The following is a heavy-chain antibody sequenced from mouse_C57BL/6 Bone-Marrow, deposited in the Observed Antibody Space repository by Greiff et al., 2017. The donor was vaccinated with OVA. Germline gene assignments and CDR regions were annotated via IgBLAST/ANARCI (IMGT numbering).Heavy chain of an antibody. CDR2: IWGGGST. D-gene: IGHD1-2*01. V-gene: IGHV2-9*01. Sequence: VMLVQSGPGLVAPSQSLSITCTVSGFSLTSYGVDWVRQPPGKGLEWLGVIWGGGSTNYNSDLLSSMSISKDNAKSQVFVKMNSLQTDDAAMYYCAKVHYYGGGFDDWGQGTTLTVSS. CDR1: GFSLTSYG. J-gene: IGHJ2*01. CDR3: AKVHYYGGGFDD.